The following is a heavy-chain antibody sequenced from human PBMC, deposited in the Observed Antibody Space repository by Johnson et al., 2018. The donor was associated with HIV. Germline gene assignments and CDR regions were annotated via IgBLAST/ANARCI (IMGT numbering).Heavy chain of an antibody. J-gene: IGHJ3*02. CDR2: ISSNGGST. Sequence: VQLVESGGGLVQPGGSLRLSCAASGFTFSSYAMHSVRQAPGKGLEYVSAISSNGGSTYYANSVKGRFTISRDNSKNTLYLQMGSLRAEDTAVYYCARSGAASIAARGDAFDIWGQGTMVTVSS. D-gene: IGHD6-6*01. V-gene: IGHV3-64*01. CDR3: ARSGAASIAARGDAFDI. CDR1: GFTFSSYA.